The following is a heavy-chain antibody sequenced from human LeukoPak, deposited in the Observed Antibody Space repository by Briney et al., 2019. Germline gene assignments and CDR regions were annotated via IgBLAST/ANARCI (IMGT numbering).Heavy chain of an antibody. CDR2: MSPKSGNT. V-gene: IGHV1-8*01. CDR1: GYTFISYD. J-gene: IGHJ6*03. Sequence: ASVKVSCKASGYTFISYDIDWVRQVTGQGLEWMGWMSPKSGNTDYAQKFKGRVTMTRNTSINTAYLELSSLTSDDTAVYFCARGVGGLGNMDVWGEGTTVIISS. D-gene: IGHD3-16*01. CDR3: ARGVGGLGNMDV.